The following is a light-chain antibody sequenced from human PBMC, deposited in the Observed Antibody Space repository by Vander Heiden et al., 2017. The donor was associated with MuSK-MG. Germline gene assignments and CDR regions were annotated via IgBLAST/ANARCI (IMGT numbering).Light chain of an antibody. Sequence: DIQMTQSSSTLSASVGDRVTITCRASQSISDSLAWYQQKPVKAPRLLIYDATTLDTGVPSRFSGSGYGTEFALTLSSLHPDDFATYYCLQDNNYTAYTFGQGSKMEIK. J-gene: IGKJ2*01. CDR1: QSISDS. CDR3: LQDNNYTAYT. V-gene: IGKV1-5*01. CDR2: DAT.